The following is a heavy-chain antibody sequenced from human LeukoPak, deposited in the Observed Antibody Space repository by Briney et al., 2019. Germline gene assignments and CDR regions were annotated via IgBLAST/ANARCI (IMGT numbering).Heavy chain of an antibody. CDR1: GDSIRSYY. Sequence: SETLSLTCTVSGDSIRSYYWSWIRQPPGKGLEWIGNIHYSGSTKYNPSLKSRVTISVDTSKNQFSLRVPSLTAADTAVYFCARLGALHDSFDVWGQGTLVTVSS. CDR2: IHYSGST. J-gene: IGHJ3*01. D-gene: IGHD3-16*01. V-gene: IGHV4-59*12. CDR3: ARLGALHDSFDV.